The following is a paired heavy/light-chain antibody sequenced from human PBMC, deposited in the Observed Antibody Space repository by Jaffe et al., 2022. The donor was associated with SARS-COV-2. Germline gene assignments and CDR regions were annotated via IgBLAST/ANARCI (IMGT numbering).Heavy chain of an antibody. J-gene: IGHJ4*02. Sequence: EVQLVDAGGGLVNPGRSLRLSCTGSGFTFGDYTMSWFRQAPGTGPEWVGFIRSKRYGGTTEYAASVKGRFTFSRDDSKSTAYLQMNRLKTEDTAVYYCTSMDFGDYGYWGQGTLVTVSS. D-gene: IGHD4-17*01. V-gene: IGHV3-49*05. CDR2: IRSKRYGGTT. CDR3: TSMDFGDYGY. CDR1: GFTFGDYT.
Light chain of an antibody. J-gene: IGKJ3*01. Sequence: ETVLTQSPGTLSLSPGERATLSCRASQSVVSNYLAWYQQKPGQAPRLLFYGASSRATGIPDRFSGSGSGTDFTLTISRLEPEDFAVYYCQQYGSSPFTFGPGTKVDIK. CDR1: QSVVSNY. CDR3: QQYGSSPFT. V-gene: IGKV3-20*01. CDR2: GAS.